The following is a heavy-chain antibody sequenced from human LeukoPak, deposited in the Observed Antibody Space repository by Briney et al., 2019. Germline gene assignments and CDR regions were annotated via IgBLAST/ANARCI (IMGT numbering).Heavy chain of an antibody. V-gene: IGHV3-7*01. CDR3: AREIPGAMTAFDI. J-gene: IGHJ3*02. CDR2: IKQDGSDK. D-gene: IGHD2-2*01. CDR1: GFAFSSYW. Sequence: PGGSLRLSCAASGFAFSSYWMSWVRQAPGKGLEWVANIKQDGSDKYYVDSVKGRFTISRDNAKNSLYLQMNSLRAEDTAVYYCAREIPGAMTAFDIWGQGTMVTVSS.